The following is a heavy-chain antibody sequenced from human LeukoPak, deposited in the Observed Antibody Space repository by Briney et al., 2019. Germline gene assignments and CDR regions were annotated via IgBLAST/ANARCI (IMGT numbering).Heavy chain of an antibody. CDR2: IREDGSEI. CDR1: GFTFNTYW. D-gene: IGHD7-27*01. Sequence: GGSLRLSCVGSGFTFNTYWMNWVRQAPVKGLEWVANIREDGSEIYYLDSVKGRFTIFRDNAKNSLYLQMNGLRAEDTAVYYCARHWAHLDYWGQGTLVTVSS. CDR3: ARHWAHLDY. V-gene: IGHV3-7*01. J-gene: IGHJ4*02.